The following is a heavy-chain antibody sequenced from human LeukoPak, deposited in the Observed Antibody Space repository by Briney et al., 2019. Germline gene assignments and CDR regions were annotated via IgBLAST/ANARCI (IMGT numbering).Heavy chain of an antibody. V-gene: IGHV2-5*02. CDR2: IYWDDDE. J-gene: IGHJ4*02. CDR1: GFSLSTSGVG. CDR3: THSQLLWFGAFCAY. Sequence: SGPTLVNPTQTLTLTCTFSGFSLSTSGVGVGWIRQPPGKALEWLALIYWDDDEHYNPSLKSRLTITKDTSKNQVVLIMTDMDPVDTATYYCTHSQLLWFGAFCAYWGQGALVTVSS. D-gene: IGHD3-10*01.